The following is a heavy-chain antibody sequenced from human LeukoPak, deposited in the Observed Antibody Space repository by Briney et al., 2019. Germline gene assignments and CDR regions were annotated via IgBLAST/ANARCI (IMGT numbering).Heavy chain of an antibody. V-gene: IGHV4-4*07. CDR3: ARGGDYGWFDP. Sequence: SETLSLTCSVSGGSISGYYWSWVRQPPGKGLEWLGRIYTSGSTNYNPSLKSRVTMSLDTSKNQFSLRLSSVTAADTAVYYCARGGDYGWFDPWGQGALVAVSS. CDR2: IYTSGST. CDR1: GGSISGYY. D-gene: IGHD4-17*01. J-gene: IGHJ5*02.